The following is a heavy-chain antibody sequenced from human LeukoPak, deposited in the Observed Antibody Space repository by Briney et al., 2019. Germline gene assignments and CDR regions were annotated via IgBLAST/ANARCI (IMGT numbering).Heavy chain of an antibody. CDR1: GGSISSYY. Sequence: SETLSLTCTVSGGSISSYYWSWIRQPPGKGLEWIGYIYYSGSTNYNPSLKSRVTISVDTSKNQSSLKLSSVTAADTAVYYCASSYGDYVGYWGQGTLVTVSP. CDR3: ASSYGDYVGY. J-gene: IGHJ4*02. CDR2: IYYSGST. V-gene: IGHV4-59*01. D-gene: IGHD4-17*01.